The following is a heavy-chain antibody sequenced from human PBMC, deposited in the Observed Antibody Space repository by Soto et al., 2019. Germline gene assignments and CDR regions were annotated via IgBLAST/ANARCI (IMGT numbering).Heavy chain of an antibody. D-gene: IGHD6-13*01. CDR1: GFTFSSYW. CDR3: ARDKIFSSWFN. Sequence: GGSLRLSCAASGFTFSSYWMSWVRQAPGKGLEWVANIKQDGSEKYYVDSVKGRFTISRDNAKNSLYLQMNSLRAVDTAVYYCARDKIFSSWFNWGQGTLVTVSS. J-gene: IGHJ4*02. V-gene: IGHV3-7*05. CDR2: IKQDGSEK.